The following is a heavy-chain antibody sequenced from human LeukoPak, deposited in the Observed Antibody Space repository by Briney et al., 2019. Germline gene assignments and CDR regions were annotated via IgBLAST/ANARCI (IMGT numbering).Heavy chain of an antibody. CDR3: ARGYYGSGSYRCPIDY. D-gene: IGHD3-10*01. CDR1: GFTFSSYS. CDR2: ISSSSSYI. V-gene: IGHV3-21*01. J-gene: IGHJ4*02. Sequence: GGSLRLSCAASGFTFSSYSMNWVRQAPGKGLEWVSSISSSSSYIYYADSVKGRFTISRGNAKNSLYLQMNSLRAEDTAVYYCARGYYGSGSYRCPIDYWGQGTLVTVSS.